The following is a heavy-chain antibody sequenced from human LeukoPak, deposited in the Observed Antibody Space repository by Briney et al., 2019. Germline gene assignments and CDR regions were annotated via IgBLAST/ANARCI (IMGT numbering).Heavy chain of an antibody. J-gene: IGHJ4*02. Sequence: PSETLSLTCTVSGDSISSSSYYWGWIRQPPGKGLEWIGSIYYSGSTYYNPSLKSRVTISVDTSKNQFSLKLSSVTAADTAVYYCARDFSWTRRGWFGELFLKAFDYWGQGTLVTVSS. D-gene: IGHD3-10*01. V-gene: IGHV4-39*07. CDR2: IYYSGST. CDR1: GDSISSSSYY. CDR3: ARDFSWTRRGWFGELFLKAFDY.